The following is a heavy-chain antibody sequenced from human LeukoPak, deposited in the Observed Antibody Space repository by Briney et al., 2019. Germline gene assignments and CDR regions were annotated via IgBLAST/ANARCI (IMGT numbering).Heavy chain of an antibody. Sequence: PSETLSLTCTVSGGSISSSSYYWGWIRQPPGKGLEWIGSIYYSGSTYYNPSLKSRVTISVDTSKNQFSLKLSSVTAADTAVYYCARHGGQTTVVRGSFDYWGQGTLVTVSS. V-gene: IGHV4-39*01. J-gene: IGHJ4*02. D-gene: IGHD4-23*01. CDR2: IYYSGST. CDR1: GGSISSSSYY. CDR3: ARHGGQTTVVRGSFDY.